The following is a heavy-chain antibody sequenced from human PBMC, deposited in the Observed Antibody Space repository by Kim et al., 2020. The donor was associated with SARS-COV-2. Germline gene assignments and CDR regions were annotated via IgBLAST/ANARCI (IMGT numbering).Heavy chain of an antibody. CDR1: GFTFNNYA. D-gene: IGHD3-22*01. CDR3: EKQGYYYDSGAQYHFDS. CDR2: ITGNSITT. V-gene: IGHV3-23*01. Sequence: GGSLRLSCAASGFTFNNYAMTWVRQTPGKGLEWISTITGNSITTYYADSVKGRFTISRDNSRNTVFLQMNNLRAEDTAIYYCEKQGYYYDSGAQYHFDSWRQGNVVTVSS. J-gene: IGHJ4*02.